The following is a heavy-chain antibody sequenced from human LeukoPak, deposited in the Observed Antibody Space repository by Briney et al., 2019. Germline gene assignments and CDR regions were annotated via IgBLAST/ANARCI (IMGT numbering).Heavy chain of an antibody. Sequence: ASVKVSCKASGGTFSSYAISWVRQAPGQGLEWMGWISAYNGNTNYAQKLQGRVTMTTDTSTSTAYMELRSLRSDDTAVYYCARESGSGWSDYWGQGTLVTVSS. CDR1: GGTFSSYA. CDR3: ARESGSGWSDY. V-gene: IGHV1-18*01. CDR2: ISAYNGNT. D-gene: IGHD6-19*01. J-gene: IGHJ4*02.